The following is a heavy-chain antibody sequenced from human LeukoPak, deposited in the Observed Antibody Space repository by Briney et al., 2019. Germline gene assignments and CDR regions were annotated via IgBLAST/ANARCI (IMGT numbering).Heavy chain of an antibody. CDR2: INTNTGNP. Sequence: ASVKVSCKASGYTFTSCAMNWVRQAPGQGLEWMGWINTNTGNPTYAQGFTGRFVFSLDTSVSTAYLQISSLKAEDTAVYYCTRQGPGYCGSTSCYGVDYWGQGTLVTVSS. V-gene: IGHV7-4-1*02. CDR3: TRQGPGYCGSTSCYGVDY. J-gene: IGHJ4*02. CDR1: GYTFTSCA. D-gene: IGHD2-2*01.